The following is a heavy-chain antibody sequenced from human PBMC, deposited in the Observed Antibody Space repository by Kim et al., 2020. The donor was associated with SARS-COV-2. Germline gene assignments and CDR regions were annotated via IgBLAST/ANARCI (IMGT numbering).Heavy chain of an antibody. V-gene: IGHV3-48*02. J-gene: IGHJ4*02. CDR3: ARDGPDYYGSGKGYFDY. Sequence: VNGRFTIARDNAKNSLYLQMNSLRDEDTAVYYCARDGPDYYGSGKGYFDYWGQGTLVTVSS. D-gene: IGHD3-10*01.